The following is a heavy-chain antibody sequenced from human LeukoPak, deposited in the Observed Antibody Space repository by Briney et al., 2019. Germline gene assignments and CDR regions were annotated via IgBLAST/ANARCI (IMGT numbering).Heavy chain of an antibody. J-gene: IGHJ4*02. CDR1: GFTFSSFW. D-gene: IGHD6-13*01. CDR3: ARDPGSSSFDY. V-gene: IGHV3-7*01. Sequence: GGSLRLSCVASGFTFSSFWMSWVRQAPGKGLEFVANIDQDGSVRNYVDSVKGRFIISRDNAKNSLYLQMDSLRAEETAVYFCARDPGSSSFDYWGLGTPVTVSS. CDR2: IDQDGSVR.